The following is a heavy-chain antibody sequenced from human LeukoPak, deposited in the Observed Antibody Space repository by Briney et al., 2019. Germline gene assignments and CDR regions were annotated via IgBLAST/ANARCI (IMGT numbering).Heavy chain of an antibody. J-gene: IGHJ4*02. CDR3: ARVYDFWSGYYNY. CDR1: GYTFTGYY. D-gene: IGHD3-3*01. V-gene: IGHV1-2*02. Sequence: ASVKVSCKASGYTFTGYYMHWVRQAPGQGLXWMGWINPNSGGTNYAQKFQGRVTMTRDTSISTAYMELSRLRSDDTAVYYCARVYDFWSGYYNYWGQGTLVTVSS. CDR2: INPNSGGT.